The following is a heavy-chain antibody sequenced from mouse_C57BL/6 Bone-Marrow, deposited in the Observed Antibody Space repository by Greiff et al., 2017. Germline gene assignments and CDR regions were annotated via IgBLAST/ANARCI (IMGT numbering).Heavy chain of an antibody. CDR3: ARVWAMDY. CDR1: GYSFTGGYY. V-gene: IGHV3-6*01. Sequence: EVKLVESGPGFVKPSQSLSLSCSVTGYSFTGGYYCNWIRPFQGNKLEWTCFISYDSTNNYNPSLKTRITITRDTFKNPFFLKFNSVATEDTATYYCARVWAMDYWGQGTSVTVSS. J-gene: IGHJ4*01. CDR2: ISYDSTN.